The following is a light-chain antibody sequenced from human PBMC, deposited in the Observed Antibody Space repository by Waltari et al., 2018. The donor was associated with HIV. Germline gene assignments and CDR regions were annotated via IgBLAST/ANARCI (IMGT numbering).Light chain of an antibody. J-gene: IGLJ3*02. CDR1: VTDLDIYNF. Sequence: HSALTQPASVSGSPGQSITISCSGTVTDLDIYNFVSWYRQYPGLAPQLVLYGVSSRPSGVSLRFSGSKSGDTASLTISGLEAEDEADYYCSSYTPSHSLVFGGGTKLTVL. CDR3: SSYTPSHSLV. V-gene: IGLV2-14*01. CDR2: GVS.